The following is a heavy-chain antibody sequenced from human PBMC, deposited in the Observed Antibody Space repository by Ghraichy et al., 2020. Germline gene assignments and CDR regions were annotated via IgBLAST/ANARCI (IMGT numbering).Heavy chain of an antibody. CDR3: TTAYGGYCSGGSCYFDY. D-gene: IGHD2-15*01. J-gene: IGHJ4*02. V-gene: IGHV3-15*01. CDR2: IKSKTDGGTT. CDR1: GFTFSNAW. Sequence: GGSLRLSCAASGFTFSNAWMSWVRQAPGKGLEWVGRIKSKTDGGTTDYAAPVKGRFTISRDDSKNTLYLQMNSLKTEDTAVYYCTTAYGGYCSGGSCYFDYWGQGTLVTVSS.